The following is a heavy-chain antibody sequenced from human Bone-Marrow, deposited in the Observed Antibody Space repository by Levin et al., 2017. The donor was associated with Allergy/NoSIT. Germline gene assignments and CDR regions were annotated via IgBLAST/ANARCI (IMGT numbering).Heavy chain of an antibody. V-gene: IGHV3-30*18. CDR1: GFTFSSYG. CDR2: ISYDGSNK. CDR3: AKDIEWFGEFGYYMDG. J-gene: IGHJ6*03. Sequence: GGSLRLSCAASGFTFSSYGMHWVRQAPGKGLEWVAVISYDGSNKYYADSVKGRFTISRDNSKNTLYLQMNSLRAEDTAVFYCAKDIEWFGEFGYYMDGWGKGTTVTVSS. D-gene: IGHD3-10*01.